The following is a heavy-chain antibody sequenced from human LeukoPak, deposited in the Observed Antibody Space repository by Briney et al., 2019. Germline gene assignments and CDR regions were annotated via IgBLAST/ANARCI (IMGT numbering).Heavy chain of an antibody. D-gene: IGHD3-10*01. CDR3: ARVVIDLWKAIDD. J-gene: IGHJ4*02. CDR1: GRSLNRSNW. CDR2: VLHSGNS. Sequence: SEPLTLPCALWGRSLNRSNWWGWVRQTPGRGLEGIGEVLHSGNSIYNPCLKSLVTISVDKSKNQYSQKLSSVTAAETAVYYCARVVIDLWKAIDDWGQGTLVTVSS. V-gene: IGHV4-4*02.